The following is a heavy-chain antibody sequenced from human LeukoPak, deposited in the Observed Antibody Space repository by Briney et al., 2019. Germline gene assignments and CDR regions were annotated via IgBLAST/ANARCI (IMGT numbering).Heavy chain of an antibody. J-gene: IGHJ3*02. D-gene: IGHD1-14*01. Sequence: GRSLRLSCAASGFTFSSYGMHWVRQAPGKGLEWVAVIWYDGSNKYYADSVKGRFTISRDNSKNTLYLQMNSLRAEGTAVYYCARDLRTHRSAAYDAFDIWGQGTMVTVSS. CDR3: ARDLRTHRSAAYDAFDI. CDR1: GFTFSSYG. V-gene: IGHV3-33*01. CDR2: IWYDGSNK.